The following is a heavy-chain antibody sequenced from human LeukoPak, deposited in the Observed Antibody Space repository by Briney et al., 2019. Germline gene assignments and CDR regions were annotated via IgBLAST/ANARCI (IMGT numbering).Heavy chain of an antibody. V-gene: IGHV3-64*01. D-gene: IGHD2-8*02. CDR3: ARDLVSHSGYYYYYMDV. CDR2: ISSNGGST. CDR1: GFTFSSYA. Sequence: GGSLRLSCAASGFTFSSYAMHWVRQAPGKGLEYVSAISSNGGSTYYANSVKGRFTISRDNSKNTLYLQMGSLRAEDMAVYYCARDLVSHSGYYYYYMDVWGKGTTVTVSS. J-gene: IGHJ6*03.